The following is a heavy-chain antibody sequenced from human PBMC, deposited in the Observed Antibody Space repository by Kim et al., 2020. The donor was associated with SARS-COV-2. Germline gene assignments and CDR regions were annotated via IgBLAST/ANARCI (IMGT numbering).Heavy chain of an antibody. CDR3: ARFVPAALFDY. CDR1: GGSFSGHY. CDR2: INHSGST. J-gene: IGHJ4*02. V-gene: IGHV4-34*01. Sequence: SETLSPTCAVYGGSFSGHYWSWIRQSPGKGLEWIGEINHSGSTNYNPSLKSRLTISIDTSKTQFFLKLTSVTAADTAVYYCARFVPAALFDYWGQGTLVTVSS. D-gene: IGHD2-2*01.